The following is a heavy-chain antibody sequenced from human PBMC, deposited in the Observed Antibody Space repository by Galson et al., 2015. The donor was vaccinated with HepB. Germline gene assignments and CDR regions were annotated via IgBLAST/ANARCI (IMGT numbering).Heavy chain of an antibody. J-gene: IGHJ4*02. D-gene: IGHD3-22*01. CDR3: ARSHYYDSSPFDS. CDR2: IIPVLDIT. V-gene: IGHV1-69*02. Sequence: SVKVSCKASGGAFDKYNFNWVRQAPGQGLEWMGKIIPVLDITKYAQKFQGRVTITADTSTSTAYMKLSSLRSDDTALYYCARSHYYDSSPFDSWGQGTLVTVSS. CDR1: GGAFDKYN.